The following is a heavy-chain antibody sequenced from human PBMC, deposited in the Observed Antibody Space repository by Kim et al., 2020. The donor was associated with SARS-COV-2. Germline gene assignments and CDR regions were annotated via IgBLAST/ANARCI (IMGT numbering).Heavy chain of an antibody. CDR3: ARDLFTSTTLFDNWFDT. Sequence: GGSLRLSCAASGFTFSSYAVHWVRQAQGKGLEWVAVISFDGREKYYADSVRGRFTISRDNSKNTLDLQMSSLRREDTAVYFCARDLFTSTTLFDNWFDTWGQGTLVIVSS. CDR2: ISFDGREK. V-gene: IGHV3-30*04. CDR1: GFTFSSYA. D-gene: IGHD1-7*01. J-gene: IGHJ5*02.